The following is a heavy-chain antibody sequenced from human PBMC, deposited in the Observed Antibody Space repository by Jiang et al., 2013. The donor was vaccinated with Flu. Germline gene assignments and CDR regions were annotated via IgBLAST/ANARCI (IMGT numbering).Heavy chain of an antibody. V-gene: IGHV4-39*01. CDR2: IYYSGST. J-gene: IGHJ3*02. CDR1: GGSISSSSYY. Sequence: CTVSGGSISSSSYYWGWIRQPPGKGLEWIGSIYYSGSTYYNPSLKSRVTISVDTSKNQFSLKLSSVTAADTAVYYCARPQDTAMVIDAFDIWGQGTMVTVSS. CDR3: ARPQDTAMVIDAFDI. D-gene: IGHD5-18*01.